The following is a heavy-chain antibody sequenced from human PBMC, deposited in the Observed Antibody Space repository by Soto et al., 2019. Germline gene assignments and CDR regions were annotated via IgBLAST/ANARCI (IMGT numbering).Heavy chain of an antibody. CDR2: INHSGST. Sequence: SETLSLTCAVYGGFFSGYYWSWIRQPPGKGLEWIGEINHSGSTNYNPSLKSRVTISVDTSKNQFSLKLSSVTAADTAVYYCARAYYDFWSGYYTGEGYYYYYMDVWGKGPTVTVSS. D-gene: IGHD3-3*01. J-gene: IGHJ6*03. V-gene: IGHV4-34*01. CDR3: ARAYYDFWSGYYTGEGYYYYYMDV. CDR1: GGFFSGYY.